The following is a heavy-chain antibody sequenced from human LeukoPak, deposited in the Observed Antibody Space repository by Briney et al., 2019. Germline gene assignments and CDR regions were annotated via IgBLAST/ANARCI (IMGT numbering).Heavy chain of an antibody. J-gene: IGHJ4*02. V-gene: IGHV4-4*07. CDR1: GGSISSYY. CDR3: AREVAGYLGGYFDY. Sequence: SETLSLTFTVSGGSISSYYWSWIRQPAGKGLEWIGRIYSSGNTNYNPSLKSRVTMSVDTSKNQFSLQLSSVTAADTAVYYCAREVAGYLGGYFDYWGQAILVTVSS. CDR2: IYSSGNT. D-gene: IGHD3-3*01.